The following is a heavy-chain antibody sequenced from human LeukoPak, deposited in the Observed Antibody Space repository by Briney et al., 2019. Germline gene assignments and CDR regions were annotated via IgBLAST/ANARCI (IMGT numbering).Heavy chain of an antibody. CDR2: IGTAGDT. CDR3: AKAFQRGWERDAFAF. CDR1: GFTFSSYD. Sequence: GGSLRLSCAASGFTFSSYDMHWVRQATGKGLEWVSAIGTAGDTYYPGSVKGRFTISRENAKNSLYLQMNSLRAGDTAVYYCAKAFQRGWERDAFAFWGQGTLVTVSS. D-gene: IGHD1-26*01. V-gene: IGHV3-13*04. J-gene: IGHJ3*01.